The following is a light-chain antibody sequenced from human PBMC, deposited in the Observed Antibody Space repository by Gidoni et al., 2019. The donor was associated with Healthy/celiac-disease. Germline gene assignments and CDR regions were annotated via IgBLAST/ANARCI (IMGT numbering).Light chain of an antibody. V-gene: IGKV1-5*03. J-gene: IGKJ1*01. CDR1: QSSSSC. Sequence: IQMTHSPSTLSASVGDRVPITCRASQSSSSCLAWYHKKPGKAPKLLIYKASSLESGVPSRFSGSGSGKEFTLIISSLQPDDFATYYCQQYNSYQRTFGQGTKVEIK. CDR2: KAS. CDR3: QQYNSYQRT.